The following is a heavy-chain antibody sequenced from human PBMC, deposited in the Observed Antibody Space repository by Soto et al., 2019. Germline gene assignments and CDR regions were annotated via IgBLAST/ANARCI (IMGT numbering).Heavy chain of an antibody. Sequence: SETLSLTCTVSGGSISSTSYYWGWIRQPPGKGLEWIGSIYYSGSTYYNPSLKSRVTISVDTSKNQFSLKLSSVTAADTAVYYCASNIAVAGGYYYYGMDVWGQGTTVTSP. V-gene: IGHV4-39*01. CDR1: GGSISSTSYY. CDR3: ASNIAVAGGYYYYGMDV. D-gene: IGHD6-19*01. CDR2: IYYSGST. J-gene: IGHJ6*02.